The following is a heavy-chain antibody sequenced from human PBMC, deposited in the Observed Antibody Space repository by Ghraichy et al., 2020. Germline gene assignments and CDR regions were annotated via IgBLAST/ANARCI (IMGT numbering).Heavy chain of an antibody. CDR3: SGGLTGARMGI. CDR1: GVSFSDYY. CDR2: INNSGES. V-gene: IGHV4-34*01. D-gene: IGHD7-27*01. Sequence: SETLSLTCAVYGVSFSDYYWTWIRQPPGRGLEWIGEINNSGESNYNPSLKSRVTMSVDTSTNQFSLKLSSVTAADTAVYYCSGGLTGARMGIWGQGTMVTVSS. J-gene: IGHJ3*02.